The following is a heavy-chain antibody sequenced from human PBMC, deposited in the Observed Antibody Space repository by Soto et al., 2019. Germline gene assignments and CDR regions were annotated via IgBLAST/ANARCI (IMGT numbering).Heavy chain of an antibody. V-gene: IGHV1-69*01. J-gene: IGHJ5*02. D-gene: IGHD6-13*01. CDR1: GGTFSSYA. CDR3: ARDGSSWYDTPTVHWFDP. CDR2: IIPIFGTA. Sequence: QVQLVQSGAEVKKPGSSVKVSCKASGGTFSSYAISWVRQAPGQGLEWMGGIIPIFGTANYAQKFQGRVTITADESTSTAYMELSSLRSEDTAVYYCARDGSSWYDTPTVHWFDPWGQGTLVTVSS.